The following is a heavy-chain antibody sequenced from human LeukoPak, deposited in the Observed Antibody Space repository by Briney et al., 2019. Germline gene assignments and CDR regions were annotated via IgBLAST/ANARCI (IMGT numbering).Heavy chain of an antibody. CDR3: AGTILTGYYSTLDY. J-gene: IGHJ4*02. CDR2: IYYSGST. Sequence: SETLSLTCTVSGGSISSYYWSWIRQPPGKGLEWIGYIYYSGSTNYKPSLKSRVTISVDTSKNQFSLKLSSVTAADTAVYYCAGTILTGYYSTLDYWGQGTLVTVSS. D-gene: IGHD3-9*01. CDR1: GGSISSYY. V-gene: IGHV4-59*01.